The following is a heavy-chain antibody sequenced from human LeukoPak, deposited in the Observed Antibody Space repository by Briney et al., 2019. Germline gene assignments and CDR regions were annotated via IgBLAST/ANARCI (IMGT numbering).Heavy chain of an antibody. V-gene: IGHV4-34*01. CDR1: GGSFSGYY. CDR3: ARAGLRFSGLGY. D-gene: IGHD3-3*01. J-gene: IGHJ4*02. CDR2: INHSGST. Sequence: PPETLSLTCAVYGGSFSGYYWSWIRQPPGKGLEWIGEINHSGSTNYNPSLKSRVTISVDTSKNQFSLKLSSVTAAVTAVYYCARAGLRFSGLGYWGQGTLVTVSS.